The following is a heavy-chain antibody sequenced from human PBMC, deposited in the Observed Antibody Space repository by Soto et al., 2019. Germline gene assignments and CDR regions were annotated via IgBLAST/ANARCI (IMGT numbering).Heavy chain of an antibody. D-gene: IGHD4-17*01. J-gene: IGHJ3*01. V-gene: IGHV4-59*01. CDR2: ISYSGRT. CDR3: ARRLTLATTTGDAFEL. Sequence: QVQLQESGPGLVKPSETLSLTCTVSSGSIINYYWSWIRQPPGKGLEWIGFISYSGRTNYNSFLVSRVTLSGAMSRQLLPLQLPSLTAADPAVYYWARRLTLATTTGDAFELWGQGTMVTVSS. CDR1: SGSIINYY.